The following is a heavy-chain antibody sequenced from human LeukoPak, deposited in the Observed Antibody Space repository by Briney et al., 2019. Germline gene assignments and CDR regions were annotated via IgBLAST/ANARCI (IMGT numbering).Heavy chain of an antibody. CDR3: ARDGSDSTGYYYAL. J-gene: IGHJ4*02. V-gene: IGHV3-7*01. Sequence: GGSLRLSCAASGFTFSSYWMSWVRQAPGKGLEWVANIKQDGSEKYYVDSVKGRFTISRDNAKNSVYLHMNSLRAEDTAVYYCARDGSDSTGYYYALWGQGTLVTVSS. D-gene: IGHD3-22*01. CDR2: IKQDGSEK. CDR1: GFTFSSYW.